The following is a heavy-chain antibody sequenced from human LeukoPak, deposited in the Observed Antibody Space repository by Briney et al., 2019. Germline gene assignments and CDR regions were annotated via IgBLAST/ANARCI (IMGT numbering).Heavy chain of an antibody. CDR1: GGSISSSSYY. D-gene: IGHD3-22*01. V-gene: IGHV4-39*01. CDR2: IYYSGST. Sequence: PSETLSLTCTVSGGSISSSSYYWGWIRQPPGKGLEWIGSIYYSGSTYYNPSLKSRVTISVDTSKNQFSLKLSSVTAADTAVYYCARQGYDSSGYYATSFDYWGQGTLVTVSS. CDR3: ARQGYDSSGYYATSFDY. J-gene: IGHJ4*02.